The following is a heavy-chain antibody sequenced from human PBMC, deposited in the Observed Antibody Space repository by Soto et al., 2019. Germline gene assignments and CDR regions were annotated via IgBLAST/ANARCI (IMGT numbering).Heavy chain of an antibody. Sequence: ASVKVSCKASGYTFTSYDINWVRQATGQGLEWMGWMNPNSGNTGYAQKFQGRVTITRDTSASTAYMELSSLRSEDTAASYCAWIAVGYWGQETLVTVSS. J-gene: IGHJ4*02. D-gene: IGHD6-19*01. V-gene: IGHV1-8*01. CDR2: MNPNSGNT. CDR1: GYTFTSYD. CDR3: AWIAVGY.